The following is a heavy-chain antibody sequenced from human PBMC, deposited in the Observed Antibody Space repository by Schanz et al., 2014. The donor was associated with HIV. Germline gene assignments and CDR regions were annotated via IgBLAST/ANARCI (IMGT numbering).Heavy chain of an antibody. CDR1: GITFSDYY. CDR3: AKCPTMVRGTGMDV. J-gene: IGHJ6*02. D-gene: IGHD3-10*01. V-gene: IGHV3-11*01. Sequence: QVQLVESGGGLVKSGGSLRLSCAASGITFSDYYMSWIRQAPGKGLEWVSGISWSGGSIAYADSVKGRFTISRDNSKNTLFLQMNSLRAEDTAVYYCAKCPTMVRGTGMDVWGQGTTVTVSS. CDR2: ISWSGGSI.